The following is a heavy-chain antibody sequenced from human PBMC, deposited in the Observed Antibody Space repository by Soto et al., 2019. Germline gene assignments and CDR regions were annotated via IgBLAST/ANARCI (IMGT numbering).Heavy chain of an antibody. CDR1: GFTFSSYA. CDR2: ISGSGGST. V-gene: IGHV3-23*01. D-gene: IGHD3-22*01. J-gene: IGHJ6*02. Sequence: GGSLRLSCAASGFTFSSYAMSWVRQAPGKGLEWVSAISGSGGSTYYADSVKGRFTISRDNSKNTLYLQMNSLRAEDTAVYYCAKDLRNYYDSSGYSQSLYYYYYYGMDVWGQGTTVTVSS. CDR3: AKDLRNYYDSSGYSQSLYYYYYYGMDV.